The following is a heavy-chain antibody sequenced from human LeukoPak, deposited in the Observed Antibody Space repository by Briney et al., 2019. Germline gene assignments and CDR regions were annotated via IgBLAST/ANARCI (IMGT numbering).Heavy chain of an antibody. D-gene: IGHD1-1*01. V-gene: IGHV3-9*01. CDR2: ISWNSGSI. J-gene: IGHJ3*02. CDR3: AKAFTGYNWNADAFDI. CDR1: GFTFDDYA. Sequence: GGSLRLSCAASGFTFDDYAMHWVRHAPGKGLEWVSGISWNSGSIGYADSVKGRFTISRDNAKNSLYLQMNSLRAEDTALYYCAKAFTGYNWNADAFDIWGQGTMVTVSS.